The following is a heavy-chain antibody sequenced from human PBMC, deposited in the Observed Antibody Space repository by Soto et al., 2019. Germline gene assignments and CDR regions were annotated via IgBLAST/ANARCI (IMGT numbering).Heavy chain of an antibody. CDR2: IPMFGTP. V-gene: IGHV1-69*01. Sequence: QVQLVQSGAEVKKPGSSVKVSCKASGGTVNSYSISWVRQAPGQGLEWMGGIPMFGTPNFAQNFQGRLMITADESTTTAYMELSSLRSEDTAVYFCSREVSGNRPTYHFDHWGQGTLFTVFS. CDR1: GGTVNSYS. D-gene: IGHD4-4*01. CDR3: SREVSGNRPTYHFDH. J-gene: IGHJ4*02.